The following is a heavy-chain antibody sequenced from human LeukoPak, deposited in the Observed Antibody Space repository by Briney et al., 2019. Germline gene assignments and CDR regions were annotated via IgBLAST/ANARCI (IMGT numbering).Heavy chain of an antibody. D-gene: IGHD6-25*01. CDR3: AKSQRLVDY. CDR2: ISYDGSNK. CDR1: GFTFSSYG. J-gene: IGHJ4*02. Sequence: GGSLRLSCAASGFTFSSYGMHWVRQAPGKGLEWVAVISYDGSNKYYADSVKVRFTISRDNSKNTLYLQMNSLRAEDTAVYYCAKSQRLVDYWGQGTLVTVSS. V-gene: IGHV3-30*18.